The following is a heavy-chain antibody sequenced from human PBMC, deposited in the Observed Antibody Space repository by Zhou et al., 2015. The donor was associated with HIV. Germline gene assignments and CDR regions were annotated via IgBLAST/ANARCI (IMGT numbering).Heavy chain of an antibody. Sequence: QVQLVQSGAEVKKPGSSVKVSCKASGGTFSNYAISWVRQGPGQGLEWMGGIIPMFGTANYAQKFQGRVTITAAESTTTAYMELSSLRSGDTAVYYCARDAYNSTGYYIHDAFDIWGQGTMVTVSS. D-gene: IGHD3-22*01. J-gene: IGHJ3*02. CDR3: ARDAYNSTGYYIHDAFDI. CDR2: IIPMFGTA. V-gene: IGHV1-69*01. CDR1: GGTFSNYA.